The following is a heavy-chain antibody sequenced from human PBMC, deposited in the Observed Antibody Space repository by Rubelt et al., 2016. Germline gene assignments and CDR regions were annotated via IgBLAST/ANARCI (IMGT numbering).Heavy chain of an antibody. D-gene: IGHD2-15*01. CDR3: VRDGSLDY. CDR2: IHPNSGGA. Sequence: QVQLVQSGAEVKKPGASVKVACKASGYTFTGYYMHWLRQPPGQGLEWMGWIHPNSGGAIYAQKFQGRGTMTRDTSTSTAYMELGRLRSDDTAVYYCVRDGSLDYGGQGTLVTVSS. V-gene: IGHV1-2*02. CDR1: GYTFTGYY. J-gene: IGHJ4*02.